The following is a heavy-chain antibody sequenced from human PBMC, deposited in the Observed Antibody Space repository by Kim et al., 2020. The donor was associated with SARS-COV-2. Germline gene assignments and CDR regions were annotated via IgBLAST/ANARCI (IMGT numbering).Heavy chain of an antibody. Sequence: SENLSLTCTVSGGSISSTSYYWGWIRQPPGKGLEWIGTIYNSGSTYYNQSLKSRVAIFLDMSKNQFSLKLSSVTAADTAVYYCARPRSGSLSLESSFDPWGQGILVTVSS. CDR2: IYNSGST. D-gene: IGHD1-26*01. CDR1: GGSISSTSYY. J-gene: IGHJ5*02. CDR3: ARPRSGSLSLESSFDP. V-gene: IGHV4-39*01.